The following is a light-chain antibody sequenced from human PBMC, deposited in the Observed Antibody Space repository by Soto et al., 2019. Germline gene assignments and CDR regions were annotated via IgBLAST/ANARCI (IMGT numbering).Light chain of an antibody. V-gene: IGLV2-18*02. Sequence: QSALTQPPSVSGSPGKSVTISCTGTSSDVGGYNRVSWYHQPPGTAPKLIIYEVSNRPSGVPDRFSGSKSGNTASLTISGLQAEDEADYYCSSYTSTSTYVFGTGTKLSVL. CDR1: SSDVGGYNR. CDR3: SSYTSTSTYV. J-gene: IGLJ1*01. CDR2: EVS.